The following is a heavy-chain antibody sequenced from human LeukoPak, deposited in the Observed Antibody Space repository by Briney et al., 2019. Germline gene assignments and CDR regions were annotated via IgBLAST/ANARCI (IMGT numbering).Heavy chain of an antibody. CDR2: IKHRGST. CDR3: ARGPKIHFWSGYYSARFDY. V-gene: IGHV4-34*01. J-gene: IGHJ4*02. D-gene: IGHD3-3*02. Sequence: SESLSPTFPGLGWAFQWLHWGWIRQPPRKGLGVVWGIKHRGSTNYNPSLKSRVTISVDTSKNQFSLKLSSVTAADTAVYYCARGPKIHFWSGYYSARFDYWGQGTLVTVSS. CDR1: GWAFQWLH.